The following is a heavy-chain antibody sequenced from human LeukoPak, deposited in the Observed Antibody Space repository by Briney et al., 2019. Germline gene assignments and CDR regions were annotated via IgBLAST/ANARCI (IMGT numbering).Heavy chain of an antibody. V-gene: IGHV4-61*02. J-gene: IGHJ5*02. D-gene: IGHD2/OR15-2a*01. CDR2: IYINGST. CDR1: GGSIGSGPYY. CDR3: ARGTFRQYQGPSWFDA. Sequence: PSQTLSLTCTVSGGSIGSGPYYWTWIRQAAGKGLEWIGRIYINGSTNYNPSLKSRVSISIDTSRNMLSMKLTSVTAADTAVFYCARGTFRQYQGPSWFDAWGQGTLVTVSS.